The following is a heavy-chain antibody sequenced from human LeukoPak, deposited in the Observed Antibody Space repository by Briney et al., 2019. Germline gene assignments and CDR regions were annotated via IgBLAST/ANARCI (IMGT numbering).Heavy chain of an antibody. Sequence: ASVKVSCKASGYTFTRYYMHWVRQAPGQGLEWMGIINPSGGSTSYAQKFQGRVTMTRDMSTSTVYMELSSLRSEDTAVYYCARKRYPAGGVDAFDIWGQGTMVTVSS. CDR1: GYTFTRYY. J-gene: IGHJ3*02. D-gene: IGHD1-1*01. CDR3: ARKRYPAGGVDAFDI. CDR2: INPSGGST. V-gene: IGHV1-46*01.